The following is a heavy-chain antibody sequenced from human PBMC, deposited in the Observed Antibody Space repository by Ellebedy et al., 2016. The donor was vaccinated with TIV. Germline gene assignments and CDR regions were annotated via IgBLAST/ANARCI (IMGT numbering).Heavy chain of an antibody. CDR1: GYTFTTYT. Sequence: ASVKVSXXASGYTFTTYTIHWVRQAPGQRLEWMGWINAGNDDTQYSQKFQGRVTITRDTSASTAYMELSSLRSADTAVYYCARETHYYDSRSDYPWGSWGQGTLVTVSS. D-gene: IGHD3-22*01. J-gene: IGHJ5*02. CDR3: ARETHYYDSRSDYPWGS. CDR2: INAGNDDT. V-gene: IGHV1-3*01.